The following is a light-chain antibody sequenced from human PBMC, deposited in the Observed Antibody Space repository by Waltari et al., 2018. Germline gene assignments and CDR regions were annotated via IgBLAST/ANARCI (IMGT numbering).Light chain of an antibody. CDR1: QSVLYSSNNKNF. Sequence: IVMTQSPDSLAVSLGERATINCKSSQSVLYSSNNKNFLAWYQQKPGKPPKVLIYWASTRESGVPDRFSGSGSGTDFTLTISSLQAEDVAVYYCQQYYTTPLTFGGGTKVEIK. J-gene: IGKJ4*01. CDR2: WAS. CDR3: QQYYTTPLT. V-gene: IGKV4-1*01.